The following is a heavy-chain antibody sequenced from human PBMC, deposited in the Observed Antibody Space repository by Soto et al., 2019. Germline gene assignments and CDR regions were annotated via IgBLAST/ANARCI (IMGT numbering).Heavy chain of an antibody. CDR2: IYCSGST. CDR1: GGSISSYY. Sequence: SSETLSLTCTVSGGSISSYYWSWIRQPPGKGLEWIGYIYCSGSTNYNPSLKSRVTISVDTSKNQFSLKLTSVTAADTAVYYCARDMHAGLTHYFDPWGQVTLVTFSS. J-gene: IGHJ5*02. D-gene: IGHD3-9*01. CDR3: ARDMHAGLTHYFDP. V-gene: IGHV4-59*01.